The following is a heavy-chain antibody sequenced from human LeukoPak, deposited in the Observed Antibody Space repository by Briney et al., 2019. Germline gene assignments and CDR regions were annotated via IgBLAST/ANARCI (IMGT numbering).Heavy chain of an antibody. CDR3: SKTIAVADPTDY. V-gene: IGHV3-23*01. J-gene: IGHJ4*02. D-gene: IGHD6-19*01. CDR2: ISGSGGST. Sequence: PGGSLRLSCAASGFTFSSYGMSWVRQAPGKGLEWVSAISGSGGSTYSADSVKGRFTISRDNSKNTLYLQMNSLRAEDTAVYYCSKTIAVADPTDYWGQGTLVTVSS. CDR1: GFTFSSYG.